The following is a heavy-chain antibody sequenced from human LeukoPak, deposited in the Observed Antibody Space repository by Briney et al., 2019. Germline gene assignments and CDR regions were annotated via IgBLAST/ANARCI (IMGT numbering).Heavy chain of an antibody. J-gene: IGHJ4*02. CDR2: ISGSGGST. CDR3: ATTTYGAAPYSIGRVDY. Sequence: TGGSLRLSYAASGFTFSSYAMSWVRQAPGKGLEWVSAISGSGGSTYYADSVKGRFTISRDNSKNTLYLQMNSLRAEDTAVYYCATTTYGAAPYSIGRVDYWGQGTLVTVSS. D-gene: IGHD1-1*01. V-gene: IGHV3-23*01. CDR1: GFTFSSYA.